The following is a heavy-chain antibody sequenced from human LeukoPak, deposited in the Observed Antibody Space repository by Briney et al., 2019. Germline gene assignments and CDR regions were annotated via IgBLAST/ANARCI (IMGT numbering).Heavy chain of an antibody. V-gene: IGHV3-11*05. J-gene: IGHJ4*02. D-gene: IGHD6-13*01. CDR3: AREDGYSSSWYSDY. Sequence: GGSLRLSCAASGFTFSDYYMSWIRQAPGKGLEWVSDISSTSIYTNYADSVEGRFTISRDNAKNSLYLQMNSLRAEDTAVYYCAREDGYSSSWYSDYWGRGTLVTVSS. CDR2: ISSTSIYT. CDR1: GFTFSDYY.